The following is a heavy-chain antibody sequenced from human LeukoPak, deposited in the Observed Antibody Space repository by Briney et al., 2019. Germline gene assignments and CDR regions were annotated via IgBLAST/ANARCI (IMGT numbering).Heavy chain of an antibody. V-gene: IGHV4-31*03. D-gene: IGHD3-3*01. Sequence: PSETLSLTCTVSGGSISSGGYYWSWIRQHPGKGLEWIGYIYYSGSTNYNPSLKSRVTMSVDTSKNQFSLKLSSVTALDTAVYYCARVLWSGSEYYFDYWGQGTLVTVSS. J-gene: IGHJ4*02. CDR3: ARVLWSGSEYYFDY. CDR2: IYYSGST. CDR1: GGSISSGGYY.